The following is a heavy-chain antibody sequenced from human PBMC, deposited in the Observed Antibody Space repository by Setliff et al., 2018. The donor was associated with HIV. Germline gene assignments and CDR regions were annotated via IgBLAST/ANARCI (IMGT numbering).Heavy chain of an antibody. CDR3: ATSPAGEILGSRPFYFDY. CDR1: GDSINSGNYY. V-gene: IGHV4-31*03. J-gene: IGHJ4*02. CDR2: IYYSGST. Sequence: PSETLCLTCTVSGDSINSGNYYWSWIRQHPGKGLEWIGYIYYSGSTYYSPSLKSRVTISEDTSKNQFSLEMRSVTAADTAVYYCATSPAGEILGSRPFYFDYWGQGTLVTVSS. D-gene: IGHD3-10*01.